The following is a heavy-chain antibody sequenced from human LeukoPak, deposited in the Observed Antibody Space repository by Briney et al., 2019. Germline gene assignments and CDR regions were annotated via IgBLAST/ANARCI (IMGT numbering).Heavy chain of an antibody. J-gene: IGHJ4*02. CDR1: GGSISSYY. D-gene: IGHD1-20*01. V-gene: IGHV4-4*07. Sequence: SETLSLTCTVSGGSISSYYWSGIRQPAGKGLEWIGRIYTSGSTSYNPSLKSRVTMSVDTSKNQFSLKLSSLTAADTAVYYCARARIAITGFDYWGRGTLVTVSS. CDR3: ARARIAITGFDY. CDR2: IYTSGST.